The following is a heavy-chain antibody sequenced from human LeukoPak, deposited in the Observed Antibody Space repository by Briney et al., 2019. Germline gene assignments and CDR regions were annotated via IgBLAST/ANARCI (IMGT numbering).Heavy chain of an antibody. V-gene: IGHV4-59*11. D-gene: IGHD3-3*01. CDR2: IYYSGSP. CDR1: GGSISSHY. Sequence: SETLSLTCTVSGGSISSHYWSWIRQPPGKGLERIGYIYYSGSPNYNPSLKSRVTISVDTSKNQFSLKLSSVTAADTAVYYCARERYYDFWSGQPYNWFDPWGQGTLVTVSS. CDR3: ARERYYDFWSGQPYNWFDP. J-gene: IGHJ5*02.